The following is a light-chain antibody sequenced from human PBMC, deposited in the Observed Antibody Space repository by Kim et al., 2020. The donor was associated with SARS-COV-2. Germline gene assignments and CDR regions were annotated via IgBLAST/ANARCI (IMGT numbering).Light chain of an antibody. CDR3: SSYTINSTWV. J-gene: IGLJ3*02. CDR2: DVT. V-gene: IGLV2-14*03. Sequence: QSALTQPASVSGSPGQSITISCTGTSSDVGGYNYVSWYQQQHPGKAPKLMIYDVTNRPSGVSNRFSGSKSGNTASLTISGLQAEDEADYYCSSYTINSTWVFGGGTQLTVL. CDR1: SSDVGGYNY.